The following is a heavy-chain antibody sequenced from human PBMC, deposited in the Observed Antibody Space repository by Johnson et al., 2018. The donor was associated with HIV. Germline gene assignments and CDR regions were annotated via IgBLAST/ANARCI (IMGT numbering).Heavy chain of an antibody. J-gene: IGHJ3*02. CDR2: ISWNSGSI. Sequence: LLVESGGGLVQPGRSLRLSCAASGFTFDDYAMHWVRQAPGKALEWVSGISWNSGSIGYADSVKGRFTISRDNAKNSLYLQMNSLRAEDTALYYCGSFNDAFDIWGQGTMVTVSS. D-gene: IGHD1-26*01. CDR1: GFTFDDYA. CDR3: GSFNDAFDI. V-gene: IGHV3-9*01.